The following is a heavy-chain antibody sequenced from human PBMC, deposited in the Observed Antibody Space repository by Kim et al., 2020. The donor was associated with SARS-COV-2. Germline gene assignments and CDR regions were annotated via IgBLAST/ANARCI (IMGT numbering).Heavy chain of an antibody. Sequence: GGSLRLSCAASGFSFSISGMHWVRQAPGKGLEWVAVIWYDGNNKYYADSVKGRLTISRDNSKNTLYLQMNSLRAEDTAVYYCATDQLGGPLIWGQGTMVTVSS. CDR3: ATDQLGGPLI. CDR2: IWYDGNNK. V-gene: IGHV3-33*01. D-gene: IGHD7-27*01. CDR1: GFSFSISG. J-gene: IGHJ3*02.